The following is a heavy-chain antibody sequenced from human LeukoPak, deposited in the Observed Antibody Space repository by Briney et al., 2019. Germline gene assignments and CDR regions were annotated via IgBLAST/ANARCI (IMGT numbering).Heavy chain of an antibody. CDR2: IYYSGST. V-gene: IGHV4-39*01. CDR3: ARVARGGSYSYGYIDYYYYYYMDV. CDR1: GGSISSSSYY. J-gene: IGHJ6*03. Sequence: SETLSLTCTVSGGSISSSSYYWGWIRQPPGKGLEWIGSIYYSGSTYYNPSLKSRVTISVDTSKNQLSLKLSSVTAADTAVYYCARVARGGSYSYGYIDYYYYYYMDVWGKGTTVTVSS. D-gene: IGHD5-18*01.